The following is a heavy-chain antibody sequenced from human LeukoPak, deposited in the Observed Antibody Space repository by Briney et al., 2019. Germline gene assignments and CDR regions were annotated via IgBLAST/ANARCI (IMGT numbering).Heavy chain of an antibody. J-gene: IGHJ4*02. CDR2: MNPNSGHT. D-gene: IGHD1-26*01. CDR3: ARSIVGVRKRNDY. CDR1: GYTFTSYD. V-gene: IGHV1-8*01. Sequence: ASVKVSCKASGYTFTSYDIIWVRQASGQGLEWMGWMNPNSGHTGYAQKFQGRVTMTRSTSISTAYMEMTSLTSEDSAVYYCARSIVGVRKRNDYWGQGTLVTVSS.